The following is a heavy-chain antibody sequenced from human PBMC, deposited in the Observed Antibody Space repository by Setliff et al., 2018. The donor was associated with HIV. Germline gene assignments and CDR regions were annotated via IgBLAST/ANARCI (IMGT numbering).Heavy chain of an antibody. CDR1: GDSINSGNYY. CDR3: ARYTSKVDWFDP. Sequence: SETLSLTCTVSGDSINSGNYYWSWIRQHPGKGLEWIGYIYYSGSTYYSPSLKSRVTISVDTSKKQLSLKLSPVTASDTAVYYCARYTSKVDWFDPWGQGTLVTVSS. V-gene: IGHV4-31*03. CDR2: IYYSGST. J-gene: IGHJ5*02. D-gene: IGHD2-2*02.